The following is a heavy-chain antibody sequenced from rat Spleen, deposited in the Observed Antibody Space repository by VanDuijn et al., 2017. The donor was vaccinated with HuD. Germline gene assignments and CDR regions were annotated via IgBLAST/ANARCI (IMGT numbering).Heavy chain of an antibody. J-gene: IGHJ3*01. D-gene: IGHD1-7*01. V-gene: IGHV5-31*01. CDR1: GFTFNNYW. Sequence: EVQLMESGGGLVQPGRSLKLSCVASGFTFNNYWMTWIRQAPGKGLEWIASITNTGGNTYYLDSVKGRFTISRDNAKSTLYLRMNSLRSEDSATYYCSRHGGLRNWFAYWGQGTLVTVSS. CDR3: SRHGGLRNWFAY. CDR2: ITNTGGNT.